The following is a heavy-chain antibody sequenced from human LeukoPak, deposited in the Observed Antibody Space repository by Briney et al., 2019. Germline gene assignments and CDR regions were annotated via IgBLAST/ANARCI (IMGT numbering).Heavy chain of an antibody. J-gene: IGHJ6*02. CDR3: ASPDPPAHEWELLSPRRKDYYYYGMDV. CDR1: GGTFSSYA. V-gene: IGHV1-69*01. CDR2: IIPIFGTA. Sequence: SVKVSCKASGGTFSSYAISWVRQAPGQGLEWMGGIIPIFGTANYAQKFQGRVTITADESTSTAYTELSSLRSEDTAVYYCASPDPPAHEWELLSPRRKDYYYYGMDVWGQGTTVTVSS. D-gene: IGHD1-26*01.